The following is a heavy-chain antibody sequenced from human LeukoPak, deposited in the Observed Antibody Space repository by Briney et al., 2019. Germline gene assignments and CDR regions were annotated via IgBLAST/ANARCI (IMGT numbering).Heavy chain of an antibody. J-gene: IGHJ5*02. CDR3: ATMRDRSSWDRWFDP. CDR2: INHSGST. D-gene: IGHD6-13*01. V-gene: IGHV4-34*01. CDR1: GGSFSGYY. Sequence: PSETLSLTCAVYGGSFSGYYWSWIRQPPGKGLEWIGEINHSGSTNYNPSLKSRVTISVDTSKNQFSLKLSSVTAADTAVYYCATMRDRSSWDRWFDPWGQGTLVTVSS.